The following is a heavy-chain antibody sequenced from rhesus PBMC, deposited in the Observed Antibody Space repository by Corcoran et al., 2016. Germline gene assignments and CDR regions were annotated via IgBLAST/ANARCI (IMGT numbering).Heavy chain of an antibody. CDR3: ARGGYGYPFDF. J-gene: IGHJ4*01. CDR2: ISGSGGST. CDR1: GGSISSNN. D-gene: IGHD5-36*01. V-gene: IGHV4-173*01. Sequence: QLQLQESGPGLVKPSETLSLTCAVSGGSISSNNWSWIRQPPGKGLEWIGRISGSGGSTDYNPTLKSRVTISTDTTKNQFSLKLSSMPAADTAVYYCARGGYGYPFDFWGQGVLVTVSS.